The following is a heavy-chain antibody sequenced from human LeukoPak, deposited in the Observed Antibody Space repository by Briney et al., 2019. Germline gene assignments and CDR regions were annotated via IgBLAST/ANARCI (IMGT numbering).Heavy chain of an antibody. D-gene: IGHD5-24*01. CDR3: AKDRVGPGSYNYIMDV. CDR2: LSFNGVNA. Sequence: PGGSLRPSCAASGFSFSNYGMHWVRRAPGMGLEWVAVLSFNGVNAYYADSVRGRFTVSRENSRNYLQMNSLRAEDTAVYFCAKDRVGPGSYNYIMDVWGQGTTVTVSS. J-gene: IGHJ6*02. V-gene: IGHV3-30*18. CDR1: GFSFSNYG.